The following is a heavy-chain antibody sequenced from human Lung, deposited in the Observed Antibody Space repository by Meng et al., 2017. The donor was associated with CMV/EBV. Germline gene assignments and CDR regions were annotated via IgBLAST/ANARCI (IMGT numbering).Heavy chain of an antibody. V-gene: IGHV3-9*01. CDR3: AKDKDGGMDV. CDR2: ISWNSGSI. Sequence: LTCAASGFTFDDYAMHWVRQAPGKGLEWVSGISWNSGSIGYADSVKGRFTISRDNAKNSLYLKMNSLRAEDTALYYCAKDKDGGMDVWGQGTTVTVSS. J-gene: IGHJ6*02. CDR1: GFTFDDYA.